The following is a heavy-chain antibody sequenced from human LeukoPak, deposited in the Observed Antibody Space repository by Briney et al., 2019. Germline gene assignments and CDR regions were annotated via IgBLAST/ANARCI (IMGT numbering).Heavy chain of an antibody. CDR2: IHSSGST. D-gene: IGHD3-9*01. V-gene: IGHV4-39*01. CDR3: ARHGTDSRHFDWLFPYYFDS. Sequence: ASETLSLTCTASGGSISSSSHYWAWVRQPPGRGLEWIGSIHSSGSTYYTPSLRGRIAISVDTSESQFSLRLSSVTAADTAVYYCARHGTDSRHFDWLFPYYFDSWGHGTLVTVSS. CDR1: GGSISSSSHY. J-gene: IGHJ4*01.